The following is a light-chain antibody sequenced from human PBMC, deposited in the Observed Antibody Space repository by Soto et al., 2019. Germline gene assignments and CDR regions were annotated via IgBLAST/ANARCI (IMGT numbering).Light chain of an antibody. CDR2: TAS. V-gene: IGKV1-39*01. Sequence: DIQMTQSPSSLSSSAGERVTITCRASQTVYSCLNWYQQKPGKAPNLLIYTASTIQSGVPSRFSGGGSGTEFSLTISGLHREDSATYYCQQSYCAPLTFGQGTAVEVK. CDR3: QQSYCAPLT. J-gene: IGKJ1*01. CDR1: QTVYSC.